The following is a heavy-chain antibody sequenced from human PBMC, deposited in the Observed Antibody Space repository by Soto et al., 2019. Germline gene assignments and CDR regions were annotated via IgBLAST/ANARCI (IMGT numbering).Heavy chain of an antibody. CDR1: GGSFSSSNW. V-gene: IGHV4-4*02. D-gene: IGHD4-4*01. Sequence: PSETLSLTCAVSGGSFSSSNWWSWVRQPPGKGLEWIGEIYHTGSTNYNPSLKSRVTISADKSNNQFSLKLSSVTAADTAVYYCARESTADNWFDPWGQGTLVTVSS. J-gene: IGHJ5*02. CDR2: IYHTGST. CDR3: ARESTADNWFDP.